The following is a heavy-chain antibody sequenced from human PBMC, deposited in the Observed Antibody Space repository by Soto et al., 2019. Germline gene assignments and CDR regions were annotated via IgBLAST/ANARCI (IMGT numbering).Heavy chain of an antibody. CDR1: GFNFNSYT. V-gene: IGHV3-53*01. J-gene: IGHJ4*02. CDR2: IYSGGST. CDR3: ARYFPETTVTTGY. D-gene: IGHD4-17*01. Sequence: AGGSLRLSCAASGFNFNSYTINWVRQAPGKGLEWVSVIYSGGSTYYADSVKGRFTISRDNSKNTLYLQMNSLRAEDTAVYYCARYFPETTVTTGYWGQGALVTVSS.